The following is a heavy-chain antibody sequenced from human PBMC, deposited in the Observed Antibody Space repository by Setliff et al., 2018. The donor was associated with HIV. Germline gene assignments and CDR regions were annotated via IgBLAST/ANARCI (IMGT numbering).Heavy chain of an antibody. V-gene: IGHV4-39*01. Sequence: PSETLSLTCTVPGGSINRSNYYWGWIRQPPGKGLEWIGTISYTGSTYYDPSLKGRVTISLDTSKNQFFLKLSSVTAPDTAIYYCARQTWEYYDTLTGYYRSPKNFDSWGQGTPVTVS. J-gene: IGHJ4*02. CDR1: GGSINRSNYY. CDR2: ISYTGST. D-gene: IGHD3-9*01. CDR3: ARQTWEYYDTLTGYYRSPKNFDS.